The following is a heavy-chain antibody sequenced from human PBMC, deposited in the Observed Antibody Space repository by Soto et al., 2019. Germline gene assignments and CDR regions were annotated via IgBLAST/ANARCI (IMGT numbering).Heavy chain of an antibody. V-gene: IGHV3-21*01. Sequence: EEQVVESGGGLVKPGGSLRLSCAASGFTFSTYSIHWVRQAPGKGLEWVSSISSSATDIYYADSVKSRFTIARDNAKNSLSLQRNSLRVEDTAVYYCARAPTVYGGTYMFHDYFYGLDVWGQGTTVTVSS. CDR3: ARAPTVYGGTYMFHDYFYGLDV. D-gene: IGHD1-26*01. CDR1: GFTFSTYS. J-gene: IGHJ6*02. CDR2: ISSSATDI.